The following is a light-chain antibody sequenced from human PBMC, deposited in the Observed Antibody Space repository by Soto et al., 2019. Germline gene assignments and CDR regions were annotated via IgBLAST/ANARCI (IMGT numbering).Light chain of an antibody. V-gene: IGKV3-15*01. CDR2: GVA. CDR3: QQYNKWPPLT. Sequence: EVVLTQSPATLSVSPGERATLSCRASQSVNFNLAWYQQKPGQAPRLLIYGVANRATGITDRFSGSGSGTEFTLTISSLQSEDFAVYYCQQYNKWPPLTFGGGTKVEI. CDR1: QSVNFN. J-gene: IGKJ4*01.